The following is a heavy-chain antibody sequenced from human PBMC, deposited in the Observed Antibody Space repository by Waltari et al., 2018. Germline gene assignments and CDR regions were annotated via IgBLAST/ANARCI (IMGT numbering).Heavy chain of an antibody. Sequence: QVQLVQSGAEVKKPGASVKVSCQASGYTFTGYYMHWVRRAPGQGLEWMGWINPNSGGTNYAQKFQGRVTMTRDTSISTAYMELSRLRSDDTAVYYCARNYGDYGDAFDIWDQGTMVTVSS. CDR1: GYTFTGYY. V-gene: IGHV1-2*02. CDR2: INPNSGGT. J-gene: IGHJ3*02. D-gene: IGHD4-17*01. CDR3: ARNYGDYGDAFDI.